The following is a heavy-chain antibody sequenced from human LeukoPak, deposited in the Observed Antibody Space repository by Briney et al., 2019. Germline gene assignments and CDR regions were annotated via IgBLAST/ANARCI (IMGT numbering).Heavy chain of an antibody. CDR1: GFTFSSYS. V-gene: IGHV3-21*01. Sequence: GGSLRLSCAASGFTFSSYSMNWVRQAPGKGLEWVSSISSSSYIYYADSVKGRFTISRDNAKNSLYLQMNSLRAEDTAVYYCATYYYGSSGYYYFDYWGQGTLVTVSS. J-gene: IGHJ4*02. CDR2: ISSSSYI. D-gene: IGHD3-22*01. CDR3: ATYYYGSSGYYYFDY.